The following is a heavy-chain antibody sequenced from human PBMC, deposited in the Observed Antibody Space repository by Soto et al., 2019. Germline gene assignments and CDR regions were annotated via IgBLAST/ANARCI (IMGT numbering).Heavy chain of an antibody. J-gene: IGHJ6*02. D-gene: IGHD4-17*01. V-gene: IGHV4-31*03. CDR2: IYYSGST. CDR3: ARDGLRSTYYYYGMDV. Sequence: PSETLSLTCTVSGGSISSGGYYWSWIRQHPGKGLEWIGYIYYSGSTYYNPSLKSRVTISVDTSKNQFSLKLSSVTAADTAVYYCARDGLRSTYYYYGMDVWGQGTTVTVS. CDR1: GGSISSGGYY.